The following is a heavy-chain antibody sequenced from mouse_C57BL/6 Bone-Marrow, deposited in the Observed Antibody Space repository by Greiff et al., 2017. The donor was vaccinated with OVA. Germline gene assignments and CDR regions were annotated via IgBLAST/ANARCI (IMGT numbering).Heavy chain of an antibody. CDR3: AHYGSRLYRHY. Sequence: QVQLQQPGAELVRPGPSVKLSCKASGYTFTNYWMHWVKQRPGQGLEWIGVIAPSDSYINYNQKFKGRATLTVDTSSSTAYMHLSSLTSEDSAVYYCAHYGSRLYRHYWGQGTSLTVSS. CDR2: IAPSDSYI. V-gene: IGHV1-59*01. J-gene: IGHJ2*02. D-gene: IGHD1-1*01. CDR1: GYTFTNYW.